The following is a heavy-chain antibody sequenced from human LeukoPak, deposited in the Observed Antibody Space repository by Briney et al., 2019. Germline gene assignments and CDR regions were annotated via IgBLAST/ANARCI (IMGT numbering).Heavy chain of an antibody. V-gene: IGHV4-39*07. CDR2: IFYSGST. Sequence: LETLSLTCTVSGGSNSSSIYYWGWIRQPPGKGLEWIGSIFYSGSTYCNPSLKSRVTISVDTSKNQFSLKLSSVTAADTAVYYCARDYGGKFDYWGQGTLVTVSS. CDR1: GGSNSSSIYY. CDR3: ARDYGGKFDY. J-gene: IGHJ4*02. D-gene: IGHD4-23*01.